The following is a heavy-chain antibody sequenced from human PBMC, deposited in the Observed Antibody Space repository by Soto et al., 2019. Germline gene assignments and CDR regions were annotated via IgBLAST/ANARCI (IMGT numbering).Heavy chain of an antibody. CDR2: FYYPGTT. CDR1: GGSFTSTAYY. CDR3: ARRAHRSYAF. Sequence: QLQLQESGPGLVKPSETLSLTCTVSGGSFTSTAYYWVWIRLPPGKGLGWVGSFYYPGTTYFNPSLESRGTISVDTSTNQCSLKLSSVTAADTAVYYCARRAHRSYAFWGQGTPVTVSS. D-gene: IGHD2-2*01. J-gene: IGHJ4*02. V-gene: IGHV4-39*01.